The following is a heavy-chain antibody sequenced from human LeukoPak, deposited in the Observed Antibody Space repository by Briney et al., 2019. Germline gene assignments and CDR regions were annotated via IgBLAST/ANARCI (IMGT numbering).Heavy chain of an antibody. CDR3: ARANVKDYYYMDV. CDR2: LYSGTTT. Sequence: GGSLRLSCVVSGFSVSSSAMSWVRQAPGKGLEWLSVLYSGTTTYYADSVKGRFTISRDNSKNTLYLQMSSLRVEDTAVYYCARANVKDYYYMDVWGKGTTV. J-gene: IGHJ6*03. V-gene: IGHV3-53*01. CDR1: GFSVSSSA.